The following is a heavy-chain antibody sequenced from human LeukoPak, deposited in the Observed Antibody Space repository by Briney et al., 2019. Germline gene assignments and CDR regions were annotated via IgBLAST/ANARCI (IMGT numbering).Heavy chain of an antibody. D-gene: IGHD6-19*01. Sequence: SETLSLTCTVSGGSISSYYWSWIRQPPGKGLEWIGYIYHSGSTNYNPSLKSRVTISVDTSKNQFSLKRSSVTAADTAVYYCARVFGYSSGWYRGNAFDIWGQGTMVTVSS. V-gene: IGHV4-59*01. J-gene: IGHJ3*02. CDR3: ARVFGYSSGWYRGNAFDI. CDR2: IYHSGST. CDR1: GGSISSYY.